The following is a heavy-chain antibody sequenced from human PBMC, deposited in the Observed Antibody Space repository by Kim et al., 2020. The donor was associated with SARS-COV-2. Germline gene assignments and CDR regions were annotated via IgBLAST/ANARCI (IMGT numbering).Heavy chain of an antibody. CDR1: GFTFSSHA. D-gene: IGHD3-10*01. CDR2: ISGSGASV. CDR3: ARQVRSDPHYGLMDK. J-gene: IGHJ4*02. Sequence: GGSLRLSCAVSGFTFSSHAMSWVRQAPGKGMEWISGISGSGASVYQADSVRGRFTISRDNSKNRLYLQMNSLRVEDTALYYCARQVRSDPHYGLMDKWGQGTLVTVSS. V-gene: IGHV3-23*01.